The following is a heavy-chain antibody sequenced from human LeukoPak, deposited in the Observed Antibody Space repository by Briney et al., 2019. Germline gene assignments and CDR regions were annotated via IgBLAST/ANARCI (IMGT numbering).Heavy chain of an antibody. Sequence: GGSLRLSCAASGFTFSSYWMHWVRQAPGKGLVWVSRINSDGSSTSYADSVKGRFTISRDNAKNTLYLQMNSLRAEDTAVYYCARVYGDYYAVDIWGQETMVTVSS. J-gene: IGHJ3*02. CDR2: INSDGSST. CDR1: GFTFSSYW. D-gene: IGHD4-17*01. CDR3: ARVYGDYYAVDI. V-gene: IGHV3-74*01.